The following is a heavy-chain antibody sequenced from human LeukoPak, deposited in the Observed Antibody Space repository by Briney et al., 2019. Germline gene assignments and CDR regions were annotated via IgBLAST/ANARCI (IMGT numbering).Heavy chain of an antibody. CDR3: ARDNNYDY. V-gene: IGHV3-66*02. Sequence: GGSLRLSCAASGFTVSSTYMSWVRQAPGKGLEWVSVIYSGGSTYYADSVKGRFTISRDNSKNTLYLEMNSLRAEDTAVYYCARDNNYDYWGQGTLVTVSS. D-gene: IGHD1-14*01. J-gene: IGHJ4*02. CDR1: GFTVSSTY. CDR2: IYSGGST.